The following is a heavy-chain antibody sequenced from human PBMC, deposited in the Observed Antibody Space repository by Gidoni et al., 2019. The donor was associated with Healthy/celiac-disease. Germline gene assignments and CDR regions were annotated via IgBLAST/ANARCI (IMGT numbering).Heavy chain of an antibody. V-gene: IGHV4-30-2*01. Sequence: QLQLQESGSGLVKPSQTLSLTCAVSGGSISSGGYSWSWIRQPPGKGLAWIGYIYHSGSTYYNPSLKSRVTISVDRSKNQFSLKLSSVTAADTAVYYCAGVTVTTDGWFDPWGQGTLVTVSS. D-gene: IGHD4-4*01. CDR3: AGVTVTTDGWFDP. CDR1: GGSISSGGYS. J-gene: IGHJ5*02. CDR2: IYHSGST.